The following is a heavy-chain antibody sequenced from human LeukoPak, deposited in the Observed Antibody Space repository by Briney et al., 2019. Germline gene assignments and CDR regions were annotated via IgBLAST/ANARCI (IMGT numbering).Heavy chain of an antibody. J-gene: IGHJ3*02. V-gene: IGHV1-69*05. CDR2: IIPIFGTA. CDR1: GGTFSSYA. Sequence: SVKVSCKASGGTFSSYAISWVRQAPGQGLEWMGGIIPIFGTANYAQKFQGRVTITTDESTSTAYMELSSLRSEDTAVYYCATPGGDYYDSDDAFDIWGQGTMVTVSS. D-gene: IGHD3-22*01. CDR3: ATPGGDYYDSDDAFDI.